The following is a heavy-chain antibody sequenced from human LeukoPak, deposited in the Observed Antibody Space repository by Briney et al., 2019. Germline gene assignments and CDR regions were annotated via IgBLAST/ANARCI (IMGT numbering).Heavy chain of an antibody. CDR1: GFTFSSYA. CDR2: ISNSGYST. D-gene: IGHD5-12*01. CDR3: AKMYSGYDFYYYYYMDV. J-gene: IGHJ6*03. Sequence: GGSLRLSCAASGFTFSSYAMTWVRQAPGKGLECISSISNSGYSTDYAESVKGRFTISRDNSKNTLYLQMNSLRAEDTAVYYCAKMYSGYDFYYYYYMDVWGKGTTVTVSS. V-gene: IGHV3-23*01.